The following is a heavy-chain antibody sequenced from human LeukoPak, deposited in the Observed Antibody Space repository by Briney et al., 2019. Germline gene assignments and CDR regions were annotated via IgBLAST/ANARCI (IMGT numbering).Heavy chain of an antibody. Sequence: SVKVSCKASGGTFSSYAISWVRQAPGQGLEWMGRIIPILGIANYAQKFQGRVTITADKSTSTAYMELSSLRSENTAVYYCACETFYSSGLLAYYYYYMDVWGKGNTVTVSS. V-gene: IGHV1-69*04. CDR1: GGTFSSYA. J-gene: IGHJ6*03. CDR2: IIPILGIA. CDR3: ACETFYSSGLLAYYYYYMDV. D-gene: IGHD6-19*01.